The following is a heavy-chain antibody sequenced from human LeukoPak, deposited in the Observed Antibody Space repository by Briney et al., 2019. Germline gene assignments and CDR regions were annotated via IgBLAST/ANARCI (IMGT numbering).Heavy chain of an antibody. V-gene: IGHV3-21*01. D-gene: IGHD5-12*01. CDR1: GFTFSSNS. J-gene: IGHJ6*03. CDR2: ISSSSSYI. Sequence: GGSLRLSCAASGFTFSSNSMNWVRQAPGKGLEWVSSISSSSSYIYYADSVKGRFTISRDNAKNSLYLQMNSLRAEDTAVYYCGTLPSGYDHYYYYYMDVWGKGTTVTISS. CDR3: GTLPSGYDHYYYYYMDV.